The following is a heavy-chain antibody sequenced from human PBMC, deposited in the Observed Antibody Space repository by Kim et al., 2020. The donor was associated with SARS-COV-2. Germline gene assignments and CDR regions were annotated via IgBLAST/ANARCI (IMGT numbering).Heavy chain of an antibody. V-gene: IGHV3-48*02. CDR2: INYDGTVM. CDR3: ARGYCSSSRCHAGPDC. J-gene: IGHJ4*02. Sequence: GGSLRLSCAASGFTFSDYTMDWVRQAPGRGLEWVSYINYDGTVMYYGDSVKGRFTISRDNSENSLFLQMNSLRDDDTAVYYCARGYCSSSRCHAGPDCWGQGTLVTVST. D-gene: IGHD2-2*01. CDR1: GFTFSDYT.